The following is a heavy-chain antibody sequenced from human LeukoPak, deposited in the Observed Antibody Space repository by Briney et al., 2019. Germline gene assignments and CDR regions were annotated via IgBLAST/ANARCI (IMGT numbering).Heavy chain of an antibody. D-gene: IGHD5-24*01. Sequence: AGGSLRLSCAASGFTFSSYGMHWVRQAPGKGLEWVAFIRYDGSNKYYADSVKGRFTISRDNSKNTLYLQMNSLRAEDTAVYYCAKDEGDGYNSGSYFDYWGQGTLVTVSS. V-gene: IGHV3-30*02. CDR2: IRYDGSNK. CDR3: AKDEGDGYNSGSYFDY. CDR1: GFTFSSYG. J-gene: IGHJ4*02.